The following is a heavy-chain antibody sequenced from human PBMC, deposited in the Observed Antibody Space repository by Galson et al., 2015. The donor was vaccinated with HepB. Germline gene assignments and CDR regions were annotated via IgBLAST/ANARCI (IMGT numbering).Heavy chain of an antibody. CDR3: ARDHPKYYYDSSGYMGGAFDI. CDR1: GFTVSSNY. Sequence: SLRLSCAASGFTVSSNYMSWVRQAPGKGLEWVSVIYSGGSTYYADSVKGRFTISRDNSKNALYLQMNSLRAEDTAVYYCARDHPKYYYDSSGYMGGAFDIWGQGTMVTVSS. D-gene: IGHD3-22*01. CDR2: IYSGGST. J-gene: IGHJ3*02. V-gene: IGHV3-66*01.